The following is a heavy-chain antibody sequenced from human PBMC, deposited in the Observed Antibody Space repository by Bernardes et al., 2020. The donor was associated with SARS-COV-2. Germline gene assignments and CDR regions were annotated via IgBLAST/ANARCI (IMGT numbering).Heavy chain of an antibody. CDR2: IYPGDSDT. V-gene: IGHV5-51*01. D-gene: IGHD1-26*01. Sequence: GESLKISCKGSGYSFTSYWIGWVRQMPGKGLEWMGIIYPGDSDTRYSPSFQGQVTISADKSISTAYLQWSSLKASDTAMYYCARRGSGSYRVYYGMDVWGQGTTVTVSS. CDR3: ARRGSGSYRVYYGMDV. CDR1: GYSFTSYW. J-gene: IGHJ6*02.